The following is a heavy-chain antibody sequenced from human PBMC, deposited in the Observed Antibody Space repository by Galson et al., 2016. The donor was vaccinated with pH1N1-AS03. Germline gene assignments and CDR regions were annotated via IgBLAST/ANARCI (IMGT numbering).Heavy chain of an antibody. D-gene: IGHD1-1*01. Sequence: QSGAEVTKPGESLKISCKTSGSSFTNYWIGWMRQMPGQGLEWMGMIYPGDSAPRYSPSFQGQVTISADKSISTAYLKWSSLRYSDIAMYYCVRHQLRGSAGLPVKNAFDIWGQGTLVTVSS. CDR3: VRHQLRGSAGLPVKNAFDI. V-gene: IGHV5-51*03. CDR2: IYPGDSAP. CDR1: GSSFTNYW. J-gene: IGHJ3*02.